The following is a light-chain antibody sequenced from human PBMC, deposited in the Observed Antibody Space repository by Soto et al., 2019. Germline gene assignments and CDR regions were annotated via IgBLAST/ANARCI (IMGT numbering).Light chain of an antibody. V-gene: IGLV2-14*03. CDR1: SSDIGASNY. CDR2: DVN. CDR3: YSWNSNSDTHYV. Sequence: QSVLTQPASVSGSPGQSITSSCTGTSSDIGASNYVSWYQQHPGQAPKLMISDVNNRPSGISDRFSGSKSGNTASLTISGLQAEDEADYYCYSWNSNSDTHYVFGTGTKLTVL. J-gene: IGLJ1*01.